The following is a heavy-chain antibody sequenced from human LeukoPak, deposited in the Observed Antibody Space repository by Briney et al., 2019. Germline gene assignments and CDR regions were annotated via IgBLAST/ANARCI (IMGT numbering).Heavy chain of an antibody. D-gene: IGHD4-17*01. CDR1: GFHISAYD. CDR2: FGHSGTI. Sequence: GGSLRLSCAASGFHISAYDMHWVRQTPGEGLEWVAYFGHSGTIYYADSVRGRFTISRDNAKHSLHLQMKSLRADDTDLYYCAGYGDYPYWGQGTPVTVSS. CDR3: AGYGDYPY. V-gene: IGHV3-69-1*01. J-gene: IGHJ4*02.